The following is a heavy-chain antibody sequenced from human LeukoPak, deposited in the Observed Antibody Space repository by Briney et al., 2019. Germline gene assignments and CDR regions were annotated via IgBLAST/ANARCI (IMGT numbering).Heavy chain of an antibody. CDR3: ARDGTYCSGSSCDEAEYFQD. CDR2: IKEDGSGK. D-gene: IGHD2-2*01. CDR1: GFTFNRYW. J-gene: IGHJ1*01. Sequence: GGSLRLSCAASGFTFNRYWMSWVRQAPGKGLEWVANIKEDGSGKYYVDSVKGRFTISRDNAKNTLYLQMNSLRAEDTAVYYCARDGTYCSGSSCDEAEYFQDWGQGTLVTVSS. V-gene: IGHV3-7*01.